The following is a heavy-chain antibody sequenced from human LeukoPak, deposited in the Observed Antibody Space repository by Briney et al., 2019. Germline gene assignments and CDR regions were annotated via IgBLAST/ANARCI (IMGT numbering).Heavy chain of an antibody. CDR2: IYTSGST. J-gene: IGHJ2*01. V-gene: IGHV4-4*09. D-gene: IGHD2-2*03. CDR1: GGSISSYY. Sequence: KPSETLSLTCAVSGGSISSYYWNWIRQPPGRGLEWIGYIYTSGSTNYNPSLKSRVTISVDTSKNQFSLKLSSVTAADTAVYYCARLDIVVVPAAALAPTPYWYFDLWGRGTLVTVSP. CDR3: ARLDIVVVPAAALAPTPYWYFDL.